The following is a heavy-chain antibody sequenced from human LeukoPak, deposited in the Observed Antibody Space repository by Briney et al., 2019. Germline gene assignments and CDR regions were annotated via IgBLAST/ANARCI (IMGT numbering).Heavy chain of an antibody. J-gene: IGHJ1*01. V-gene: IGHV3-30*18. CDR3: AKGCLGGGNCFFFQH. CDR1: GFTFNNYG. CDR2: ISNDGNTK. Sequence: GGSLRLSCAASGFTFNNYGMHWVRQAPGKGLEWVADISNDGNTKYHADSVGGRFTISRDNSRNTLNLQMNSLRPGDTAVYYCAKGCLGGGNCFFFQHWGQGTLVTVSS. D-gene: IGHD2-15*01.